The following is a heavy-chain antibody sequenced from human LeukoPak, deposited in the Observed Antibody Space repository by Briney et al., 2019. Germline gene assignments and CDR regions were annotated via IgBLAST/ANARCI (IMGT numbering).Heavy chain of an antibody. D-gene: IGHD6-13*01. J-gene: IGHJ4*02. CDR1: GGTFSSYA. Sequence: GASVKVSCKASGGTFSSYAISWVRQAPGQGLEWMGGIIPIFGTANYAQKFQGRVTITADKSTSTAYMELSSLRSEDTAVYYCCSRGRANDYWGQGTLVTVSS. CDR2: IIPIFGTA. V-gene: IGHV1-69*06. CDR3: CSRGRANDY.